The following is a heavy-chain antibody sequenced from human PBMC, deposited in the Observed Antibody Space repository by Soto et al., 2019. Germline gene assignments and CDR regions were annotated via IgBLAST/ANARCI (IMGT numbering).Heavy chain of an antibody. J-gene: IGHJ2*01. D-gene: IGHD5-12*01. CDR3: ARQYSGYDVTLLGPYWYFDL. CDR1: GGSISSSSYY. CDR2: IYYSGST. V-gene: IGHV4-39*01. Sequence: QLQLQESGPGLVKPSETLSLTCTVSGGSISSSSYYWGWIRQPPGKGLEWIGSIYYSGSTYYNPSLKSRVPIAVDTAQNQFSLKLSSVTAADTAVYYCARQYSGYDVTLLGPYWYFDLWGRGTLVTVSS.